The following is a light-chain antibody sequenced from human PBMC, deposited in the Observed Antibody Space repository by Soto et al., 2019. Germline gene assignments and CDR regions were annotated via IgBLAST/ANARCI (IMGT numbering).Light chain of an antibody. Sequence: DIQMTQSPSSLSASVGDRVTITCRASQSMSTYLNWFQQKPGKAPKVLIYGASSSQSGVPSRFSGSGSGTDFTLTISSLQPEDSATYYCQQRYNTPLTFGGGTKVEIK. CDR2: GAS. CDR3: QQRYNTPLT. CDR1: QSMSTY. J-gene: IGKJ4*01. V-gene: IGKV1-39*01.